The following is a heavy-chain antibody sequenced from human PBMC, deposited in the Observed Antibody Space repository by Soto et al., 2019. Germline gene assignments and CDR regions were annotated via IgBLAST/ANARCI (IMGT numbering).Heavy chain of an antibody. J-gene: IGHJ5*02. CDR3: AHIPNYYQYDWFDP. CDR1: GFSLTTRGVG. CDR2: IYWDDDK. Sequence: QITLKESGPTLVKPTQTLTLTCTFSGFSLTTRGVGVDWIRQPPGKALECLALIYWDDDKRYRPSLQSRLSITKDTSKNQVVLTMTNVDPVDTATYYCAHIPNYYQYDWFDPWGQGTLVSVSS. D-gene: IGHD3-16*01. V-gene: IGHV2-5*02.